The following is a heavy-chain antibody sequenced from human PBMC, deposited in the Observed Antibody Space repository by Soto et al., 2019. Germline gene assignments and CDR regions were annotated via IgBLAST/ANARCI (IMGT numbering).Heavy chain of an antibody. CDR1: GGSFSGYY. J-gene: IGHJ4*02. Sequence: SETLSLTCAVYGGSFSGYYWSWIRQPPGKGLEWIGEINHSGSTNYNPSLKSRVTISVDTSKNQFSLKLSSVTAADTAVYYCARHRLWEAYGGNSWSGFDCWGQGTLVTVSS. CDR2: INHSGST. V-gene: IGHV4-34*01. D-gene: IGHD3-3*01. CDR3: ARHRLWEAYGGNSWSGFDC.